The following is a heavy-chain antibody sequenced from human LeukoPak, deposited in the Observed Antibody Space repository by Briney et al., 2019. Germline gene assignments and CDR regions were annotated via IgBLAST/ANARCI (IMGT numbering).Heavy chain of an antibody. V-gene: IGHV3-23*01. Sequence: GGSLRLSCTASGFAFSVYAMSWLRQPPGKGLEWVSTINANSGTTSYAASVRGRFTISRDNSKNTLYLQLNTLRAHDTATYYCAKPISGGLAVTADWFHPWGQGTLVVVSS. CDR3: AKPISGGLAVTADWFHP. J-gene: IGHJ5*01. CDR1: GFAFSVYA. CDR2: INANSGTT. D-gene: IGHD6-19*01.